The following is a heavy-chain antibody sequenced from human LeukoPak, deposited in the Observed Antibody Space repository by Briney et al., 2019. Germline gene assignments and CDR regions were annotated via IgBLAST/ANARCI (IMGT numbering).Heavy chain of an antibody. J-gene: IGHJ5*02. D-gene: IGHD6-25*01. CDR3: ASDPSISGWFDP. CDR2: IYSGGST. V-gene: IGHV3-66*02. CDR1: GFTVSSNY. Sequence: GGSLRLSCAASGFTVSSNYMSWVRQAPGKGLEWVSVIYSGGSTYYADSVKGRFTISRDNSKNTLYLQMNSLRAEDMAVYYCASDPSISGWFDPWGQGTLVTVSS.